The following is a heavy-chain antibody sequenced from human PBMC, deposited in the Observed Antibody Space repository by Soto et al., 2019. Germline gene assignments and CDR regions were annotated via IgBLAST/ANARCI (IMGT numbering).Heavy chain of an antibody. V-gene: IGHV3-30-3*01. J-gene: IGHJ4*02. CDR2: ISYDGSNE. CDR3: ARAPTILHGDITRAADL. Sequence: GGSLRLSCAASGFTFSSYAMHWVRQAPGKGLEWVAVISYDGSNEYYADSVKGRFTISRDNAKNSLYLQMNSLRDEDTAVYYCARAPTILHGDITRAADLWGQGPLVTVS. D-gene: IGHD1-20*01. CDR1: GFTFSSYA.